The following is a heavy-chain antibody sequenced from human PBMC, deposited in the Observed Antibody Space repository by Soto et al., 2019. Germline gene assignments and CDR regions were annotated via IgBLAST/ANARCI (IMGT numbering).Heavy chain of an antibody. V-gene: IGHV2-5*02. CDR2: IYWDDDK. D-gene: IGHD6-13*01. CDR3: ARSGNKAAAGYYFDF. CDR1: GFSLSTGGVH. J-gene: IGHJ4*02. Sequence: QITLKESGPTLVKSTQTLTLTCTLSGFSLSTGGVHVGWIRQPPGKALEWLALIYWDDDKRYSPSLKSRLTITKDTSKNQVVLAMTNMDPVDTATYYCARSGNKAAAGYYFDFWGQGTLVTVSS.